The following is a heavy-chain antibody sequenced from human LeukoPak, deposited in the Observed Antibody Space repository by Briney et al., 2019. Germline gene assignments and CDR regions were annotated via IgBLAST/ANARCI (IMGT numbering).Heavy chain of an antibody. J-gene: IGHJ4*02. CDR1: GFTFNTYS. Sequence: GGSLRLSCAASGFTFNTYSIVWVRQGPGKGLEWVSSISSRSIYIKYADSVKGRFTISRDDARNSLYLQMNSLRADDTAVYYCARDYGSGSHFDYWGQGTLVSVSS. CDR3: ARDYGSGSHFDY. CDR2: ISSRSIYI. D-gene: IGHD3-10*01. V-gene: IGHV3-21*01.